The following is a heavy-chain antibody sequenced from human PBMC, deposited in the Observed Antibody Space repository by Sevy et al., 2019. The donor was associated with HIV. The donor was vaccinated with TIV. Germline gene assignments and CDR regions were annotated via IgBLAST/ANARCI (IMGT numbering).Heavy chain of an antibody. CDR1: GFTFSSYG. CDR3: AKKWGYSSGRYYFDY. Sequence: GGSLRLSCAASGFTFSSYGMHWVRQAPGKGLEWVAFIRYDGSNKYYADSVKGRFTISRDNSKNTLYLQMNSLRAEDTAVYYCAKKWGYSSGRYYFDYWGQGTLVTVSS. J-gene: IGHJ4*02. D-gene: IGHD6-19*01. V-gene: IGHV3-30*02. CDR2: IRYDGSNK.